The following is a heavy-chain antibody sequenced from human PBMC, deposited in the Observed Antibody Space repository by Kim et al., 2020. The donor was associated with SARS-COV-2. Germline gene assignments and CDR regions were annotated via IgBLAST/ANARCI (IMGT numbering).Heavy chain of an antibody. Sequence: ASVKVSYKASGYTFTSYGISWVRQAPGQGLEWMGWISTYNGNTNYAQQVQGRVTMTTDTSTSTAFMEMRSLRSDDTAVYYCVRAGGAFDIWGQGTMVTVSS. V-gene: IGHV1-18*04. CDR2: ISTYNGNT. CDR3: VRAGGAFDI. CDR1: GYTFTSYG. J-gene: IGHJ3*02.